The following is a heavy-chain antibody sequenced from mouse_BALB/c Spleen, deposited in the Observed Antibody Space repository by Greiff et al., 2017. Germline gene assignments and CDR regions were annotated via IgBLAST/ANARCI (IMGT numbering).Heavy chain of an antibody. CDR2: ISSGGSYT. CDR1: GFTFSSYA. CDR3: AREDYGSSYGFAY. V-gene: IGHV5-9-4*01. D-gene: IGHD1-1*01. Sequence: EVKLVESGGGLVKPGGSLKLSCAASGFTFSSYAMSWVRQSPEKRLEWVAEISSGGSYTYYPDTVTGRFTISRDNAKNTLYLEMSSLRSEDTAMYYCAREDYGSSYGFAYWGQGTLVTVSA. J-gene: IGHJ3*01.